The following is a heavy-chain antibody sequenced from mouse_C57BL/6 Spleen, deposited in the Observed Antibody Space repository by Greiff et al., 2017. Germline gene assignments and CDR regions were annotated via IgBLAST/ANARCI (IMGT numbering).Heavy chain of an antibody. D-gene: IGHD1-1*01. CDR1: GFTFNTYA. J-gene: IGHJ3*01. CDR2: ISSKSSNFAT. CDR3: VENYYGFAY. V-gene: IGHV10-3*01. Sequence: EVQRVESGGGLVQPKGSLKLSCAASGFTFNTYAMPWVRQAPGKGLEWVARISSKSSNFATYYPDSMTGRITISRDDSQSMLYLQMDNLKTEDTTMYYCVENYYGFAYWGQGTLVTVAA.